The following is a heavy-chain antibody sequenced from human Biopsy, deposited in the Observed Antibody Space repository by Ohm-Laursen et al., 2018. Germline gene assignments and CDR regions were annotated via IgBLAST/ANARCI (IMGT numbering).Heavy chain of an antibody. CDR3: ARGSNEYGGLYFPH. CDR1: GGSFTGHY. CDR2: ISHTGYT. Sequence: SDTLSLTCTVSGGSFTGHYWTWIRQPPGKGLEWIGHISHTGYTSYKSSLKSRVTISLDTSRKHFSLRLTSLAAADTAVYYCARGSNEYGGLYFPHWGQGMLATVSS. J-gene: IGHJ1*01. D-gene: IGHD4-23*01. V-gene: IGHV4-59*11.